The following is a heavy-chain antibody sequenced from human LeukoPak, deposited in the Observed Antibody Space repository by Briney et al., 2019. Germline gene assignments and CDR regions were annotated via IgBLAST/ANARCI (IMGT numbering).Heavy chain of an antibody. D-gene: IGHD2-2*01. CDR1: GYTFTGYY. J-gene: IGHJ6*03. V-gene: IGHV1-2*02. CDR3: ARDIEVGPAAIWYYYYYYMDV. Sequence: ASVKVSCKASGYTFTGYYMHWVRQAPGQGLEWMGWINPNSGGTNYAQKFQGRVTMTRDTSISTAYMELSRLRSDDTAVYYCARDIEVGPAAIWYYYYYYMDVWGKGTTVTVSS. CDR2: INPNSGGT.